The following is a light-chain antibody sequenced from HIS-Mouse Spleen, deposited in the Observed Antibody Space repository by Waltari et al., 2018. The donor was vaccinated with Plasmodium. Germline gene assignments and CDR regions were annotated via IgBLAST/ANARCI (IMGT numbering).Light chain of an antibody. J-gene: IGKJ5*01. CDR3: QQYNNWPT. CDR2: GAS. CDR1: QSVSSN. Sequence: DIVMTQSPATLSVSPGERATLSCRASQSVSSNLAWYQQKPGQSHRLLIYGASTRATGIPARFSGSEAGTEFTLTISSMQSEDFAVYYCQQYNNWPTFGQGTRLEIK. V-gene: IGKV3-15*01.